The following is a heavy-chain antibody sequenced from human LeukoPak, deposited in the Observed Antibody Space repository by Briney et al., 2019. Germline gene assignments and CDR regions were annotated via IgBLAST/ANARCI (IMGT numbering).Heavy chain of an antibody. D-gene: IGHD1-26*01. CDR1: GGSISSYY. Sequence: SETLSLTCTVSGGSISSYYWSWIRQPPGKGLEWIGYIYYSGSTNYNPSLKSRVTISVDTSKNQFSLKLSSVTAADTAVYHCARARGGSYYYGMDVWGQGTTVTVS. CDR3: ARARGGSYYYGMDV. J-gene: IGHJ6*02. V-gene: IGHV4-59*01. CDR2: IYYSGST.